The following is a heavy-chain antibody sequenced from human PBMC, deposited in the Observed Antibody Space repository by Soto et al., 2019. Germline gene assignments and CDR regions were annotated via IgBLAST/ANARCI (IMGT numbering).Heavy chain of an antibody. CDR2: ISGSGGST. J-gene: IGHJ4*02. Sequence: PGGSLRLSCAASGFTFSSYAMSWVRQAPGKGLEWVSAISGSGGSTYYADSVKGRFTISRDNSKNTLYLQMISLRAEDTAVYYCAKQVAGRRYSGYEDDYWGQGTLVTVSS. CDR1: GFTFSSYA. V-gene: IGHV3-23*01. CDR3: AKQVAGRRYSGYEDDY. D-gene: IGHD5-12*01.